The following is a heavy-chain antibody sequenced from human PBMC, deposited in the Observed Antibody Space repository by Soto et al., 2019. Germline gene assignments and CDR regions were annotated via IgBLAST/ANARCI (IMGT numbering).Heavy chain of an antibody. CDR1: GFTFSSYA. J-gene: IGHJ4*02. CDR2: ISGSGGST. D-gene: IGHD3-10*01. CDR3: AKDLDYYGSGSYDY. Sequence: EVQLLESGGGLVQPGGSLRLSCAASGFTFSSYAMSWVRQAPGKGLEWVSAISGSGGSTYYADSVKGRFTISRDKSKNTLYLQMNSLRAEDTAVYYCAKDLDYYGSGSYDYWGQGTLVTVSS. V-gene: IGHV3-23*01.